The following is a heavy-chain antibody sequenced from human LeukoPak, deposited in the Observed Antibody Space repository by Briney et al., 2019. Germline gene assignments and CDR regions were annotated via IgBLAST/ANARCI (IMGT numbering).Heavy chain of an antibody. CDR3: ARAGAGTAYGCFDY. J-gene: IGHJ4*02. V-gene: IGHV3-30-3*01. Sequence: GGSLRLSCAASGFTFSSYAMHWVRQAPGKGLEWVAVISYDGSNKYYADSVKGRFTISRDNSKNTLYLQMNSLRAEDTAVYYCARAGAGTAYGCFDYWGQGILVTVSS. CDR1: GFTFSSYA. CDR2: ISYDGSNK. D-gene: IGHD6-13*01.